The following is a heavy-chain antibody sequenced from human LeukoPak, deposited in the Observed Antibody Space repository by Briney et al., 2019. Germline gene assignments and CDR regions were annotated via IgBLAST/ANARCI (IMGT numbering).Heavy chain of an antibody. D-gene: IGHD3-3*01. CDR1: GGSINSSRYY. V-gene: IGHV4-39*01. J-gene: IGHJ4*02. CDR3: ASHKENRPIFGVGRPVDF. CDR2: IYYSGST. Sequence: PSETLSLTCTVSGGSINSSRYYWGWIRQRPGKGLEWIGRIYYSGSTYYNPSLKSRVTISVDTSKNQFSLKLSSVTAADTAVYYCASHKENRPIFGVGRPVDFWGQGTLVTVSS.